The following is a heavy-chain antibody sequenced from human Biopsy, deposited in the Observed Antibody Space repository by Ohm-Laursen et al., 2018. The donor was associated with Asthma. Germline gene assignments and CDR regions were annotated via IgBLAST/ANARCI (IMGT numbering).Heavy chain of an antibody. Sequence: SLRLSCSASGFVFRSHAMHWVRQAPGRGLEWVAVISYDGGNKYYGDSVKGRFTISRDNSKNTLYLQMNSLRAEDTAVYYCANYEVVTAILPMDVWGQGTTVTVSS. CDR2: ISYDGGNK. D-gene: IGHD2-21*02. J-gene: IGHJ6*02. CDR3: ANYEVVTAILPMDV. CDR1: GFVFRSHA. V-gene: IGHV3-30*18.